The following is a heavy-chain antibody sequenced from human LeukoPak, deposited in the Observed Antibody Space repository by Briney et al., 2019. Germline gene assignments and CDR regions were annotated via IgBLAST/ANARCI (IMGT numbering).Heavy chain of an antibody. CDR3: ASSTAMVPGDY. CDR1: GVTFSSYG. V-gene: IGHV3-33*01. D-gene: IGHD5-18*01. Sequence: PGGSLRLSCAASGVTFSSYGMHCVRQAPGKGLEWVAVIWYDGSNKYYADSVKGRFTISRDNSKNTLYLQMNSLRAEDTAVYYCASSTAMVPGDYWGQGTLVTVSS. CDR2: IWYDGSNK. J-gene: IGHJ4*02.